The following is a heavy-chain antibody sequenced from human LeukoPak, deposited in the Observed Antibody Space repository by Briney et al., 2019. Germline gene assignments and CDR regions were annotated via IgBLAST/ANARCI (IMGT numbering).Heavy chain of an antibody. V-gene: IGHV4-59*01. CDR2: IYYSGST. CDR1: GGSISSYY. D-gene: IGHD3-22*01. J-gene: IGHJ4*02. Sequence: PSETLSLTCTVSGGSISSYYWSWIRQPPGKGLEWIGYIYYSGSTNYNPSLKSRVTISVDTSKNQFSLKLSSMTAADTAVYYCACRRPGGYYDSSGYPDYWGQGTLVTVSS. CDR3: ACRRPGGYYDSSGYPDY.